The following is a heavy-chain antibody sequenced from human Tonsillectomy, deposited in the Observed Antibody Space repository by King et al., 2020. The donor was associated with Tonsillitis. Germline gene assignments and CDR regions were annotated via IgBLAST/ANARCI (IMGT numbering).Heavy chain of an antibody. D-gene: IGHD3-10*01. J-gene: IGHJ3*02. CDR2: ISSSSSTI. CDR3: ARDIPVAGGWFGRFDAFDI. CDR1: GFPFSSYS. V-gene: IGHV3-48*01. Sequence: VQLVESGGGLVQPGGSLRLSCAASGFPFSSYSMNWVRQAPGKGLEWVSYISSSSSTIYYADSVKGRFTISRDDAKNSLYLQMNSLRAEDTAVYYCARDIPVAGGWFGRFDAFDIWGQGTMVTVSS.